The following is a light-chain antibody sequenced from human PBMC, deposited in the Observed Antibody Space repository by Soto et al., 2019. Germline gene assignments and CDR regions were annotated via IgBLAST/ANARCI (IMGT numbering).Light chain of an antibody. J-gene: IGKJ2*01. Sequence: DIQMTQSPSSVSASVGDRVTITCRASQGISSWLAWYPQKPGKAPKLLIYAASSLQSGVPSRFSGSGSGTDFTLTISSLQPEDFAPYYCQQANSFPYTFGQGTKLEIK. CDR1: QGISSW. CDR3: QQANSFPYT. CDR2: AAS. V-gene: IGKV1D-12*01.